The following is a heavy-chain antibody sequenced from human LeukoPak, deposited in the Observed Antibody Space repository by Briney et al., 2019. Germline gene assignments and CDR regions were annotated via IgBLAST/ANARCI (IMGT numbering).Heavy chain of an antibody. Sequence: PSETLSLTCTVSGGSISSYYWSWIRQPAGKGLEWIWRIYTSGSTNYNPSLKRRVTMSVDTSKNQFSLKLSSVTAADTAVYYCARDRWYYDFWSGYDAFDIWGQGTMVTVSS. D-gene: IGHD3-3*01. CDR1: GGSISSYY. CDR2: IYTSGST. V-gene: IGHV4-4*07. J-gene: IGHJ3*02. CDR3: ARDRWYYDFWSGYDAFDI.